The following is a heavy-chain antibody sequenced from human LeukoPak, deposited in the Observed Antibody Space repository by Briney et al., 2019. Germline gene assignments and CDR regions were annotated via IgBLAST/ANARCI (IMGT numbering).Heavy chain of an antibody. V-gene: IGHV3-11*01. D-gene: IGHD3-10*01. CDR3: ARDNPAKGSYYNDLGY. Sequence: GGSLRLSCAASGFTFSDYYMSWIRQAPGKGLEWVSYISSSGSTIYYADSVKGRFTISRDNAKNSLYLQMNSLRAEDTAVYYCARDNPAKGSYYNDLGYWGQGTLVTVSS. CDR1: GFTFSDYY. CDR2: ISSSGSTI. J-gene: IGHJ4*02.